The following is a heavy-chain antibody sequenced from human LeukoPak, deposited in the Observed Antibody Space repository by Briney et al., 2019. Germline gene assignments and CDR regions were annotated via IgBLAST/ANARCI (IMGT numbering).Heavy chain of an antibody. Sequence: SETLSLTCTVSGGSISSYYWGWIRQPPGKGLEWMGSIYSSGSTYYNPSLKSRVTISVDTSKNQFSLKLSSVTAADTAVYYCASSGGYSYGAYYYYYGMDVWGQGTTVTVSS. J-gene: IGHJ6*02. CDR2: IYSSGST. V-gene: IGHV4-39*07. CDR3: ASSGGYSYGAYYYYYGMDV. CDR1: GGSISSYY. D-gene: IGHD5-18*01.